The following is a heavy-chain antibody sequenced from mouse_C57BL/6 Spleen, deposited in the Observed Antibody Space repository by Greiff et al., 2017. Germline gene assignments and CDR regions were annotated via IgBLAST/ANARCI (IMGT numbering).Heavy chain of an antibody. D-gene: IGHD2-5*01. CDR1: GYTFTDYN. Sequence: EVQVVESGPELVKPGASVKIPCKASGYTFTDYNMDWVKQSHGKSLEWIGKINPNNGGTIYNQKFKGKATLTVDKSSSTAYMELRSLTSEDTAVYYCARSNSRLYFDYWGQGTTLTVSS. V-gene: IGHV1-18*01. J-gene: IGHJ2*01. CDR2: INPNNGGT. CDR3: ARSNSRLYFDY.